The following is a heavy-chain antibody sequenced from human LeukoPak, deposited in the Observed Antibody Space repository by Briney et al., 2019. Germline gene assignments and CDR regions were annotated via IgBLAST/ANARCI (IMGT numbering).Heavy chain of an antibody. V-gene: IGHV3-7*01. CDR3: ARGLTRMDC. D-gene: IGHD3-9*01. CDR2: IKPDGSQK. CDR1: GFSFSTYW. J-gene: IGHJ4*02. Sequence: GGSLRLSCAASGFSFSTYWMTWVRQAPGKGLEWVANIKPDGSQKYCVDSVKGRFTISRDNAKNSLYLQMNSLRAEDTAVYYCARGLTRMDCWGQGTLVTVSS.